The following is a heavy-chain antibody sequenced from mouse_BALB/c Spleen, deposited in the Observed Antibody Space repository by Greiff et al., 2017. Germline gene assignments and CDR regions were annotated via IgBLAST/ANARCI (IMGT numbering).Heavy chain of an antibody. J-gene: IGHJ4*01. CDR2: ISSGGSYT. V-gene: IGHV5-6*02. CDR3: ARRDLSYYAMDY. CDR1: GFTFSSYG. Sequence: EVKLMESGGDLVKPGGSLKLSCAASGFTFSSYGMSWVRQTPDKRLEWVATISSGGSYTYYPDSVKGRFTISRDNAKNTLYLQMSSLKSEDTAMYYCARRDLSYYAMDYWGQGTSVTVSS.